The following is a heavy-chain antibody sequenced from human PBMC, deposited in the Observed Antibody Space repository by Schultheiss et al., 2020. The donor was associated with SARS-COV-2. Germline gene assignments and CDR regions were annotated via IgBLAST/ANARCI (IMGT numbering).Heavy chain of an antibody. D-gene: IGHD7-27*01. CDR1: GFTFSSYW. V-gene: IGHV3-7*03. Sequence: GESLKISCAASGFTFSSYWMSWVRQAPGKGLEWVANIKQDGSEKYYVDSVKGRFTISRDNAKNSLYLQMNSLRAEDTAVYYCARDVGSSTWGNYYYYGMDVWGQGTTVTVSS. J-gene: IGHJ6*02. CDR2: IKQDGSEK. CDR3: ARDVGSSTWGNYYYYGMDV.